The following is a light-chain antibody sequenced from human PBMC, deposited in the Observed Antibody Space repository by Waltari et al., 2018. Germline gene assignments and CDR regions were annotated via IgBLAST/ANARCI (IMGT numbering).Light chain of an antibody. CDR2: DVT. V-gene: IGLV2-11*01. CDR3: CSYAGIWV. CDR1: GSDVGDFTS. J-gene: IGLJ3*02. Sequence: QSALTQPRSVSASPGQSVTISCTGTGSDVGDFTSVPWYQQHPGKAPNLVIFDVTKRPSGVPDRFSGSKSGTSASLTVSGLQAEDEADYYCCSYAGIWVFGGGTKLTVL.